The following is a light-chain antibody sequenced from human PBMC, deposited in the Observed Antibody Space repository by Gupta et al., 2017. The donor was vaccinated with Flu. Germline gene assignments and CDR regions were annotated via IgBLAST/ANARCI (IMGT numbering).Light chain of an antibody. CDR1: SSDVGSYNL. CDR3: CSYAGSSTSYV. V-gene: IGLV2-23*01. J-gene: IGLJ1*01. Sequence: QSALTQPASVSGSPGQSITISCTGTSSDVGSYNLVSWYQQHPGKAPKLMIYEGSKRPSGVSNRFSGSKPGNTASLTISGLQAEDEADYYCCSYAGSSTSYVVGTGTKVTVL. CDR2: EGS.